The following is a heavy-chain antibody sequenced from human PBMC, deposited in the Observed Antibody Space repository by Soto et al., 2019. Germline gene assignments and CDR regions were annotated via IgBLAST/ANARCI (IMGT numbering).Heavy chain of an antibody. CDR3: ARGPPFH. J-gene: IGHJ4*02. CDR2: IYHSGSP. V-gene: IGHV4-30-2*01. CDR1: GGSISSHC. Sequence: ILSLTCTVSGGSISSHCWSWIRQPPGKGLEWIGYIYHSGSPYYNPSLKSRVTISVDRSKNQFSLKLSSVTAADTAVYYCARGPPFHWGQGTLVTVSS. D-gene: IGHD3-16*01.